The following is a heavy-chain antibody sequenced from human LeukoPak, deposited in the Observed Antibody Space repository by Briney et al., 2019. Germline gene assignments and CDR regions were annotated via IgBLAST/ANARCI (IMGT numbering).Heavy chain of an antibody. D-gene: IGHD5-12*01. V-gene: IGHV3-48*02. CDR2: ISSSSSTI. Sequence: GGSLRLSCAASGFTFSSYSMNWVRQAPGKGLEYISYISSSSSTIYYADSVKGRFTISRDNAKDSLYLQMNSLRDEDTAVYYCARASGSHFDYWGQGTLVTVSS. J-gene: IGHJ4*02. CDR1: GFTFSSYS. CDR3: ARASGSHFDY.